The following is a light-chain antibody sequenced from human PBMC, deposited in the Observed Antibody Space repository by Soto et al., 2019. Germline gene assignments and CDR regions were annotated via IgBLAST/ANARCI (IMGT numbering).Light chain of an antibody. Sequence: IQLTQSPSSLSASVGDRVTITCRASQGISSYLAWYQQEPGKAPKLLIYAASTLQSGVPSSFSGSGSGTDFTPTISNLQPEDFATYYCQQLNSYPLTFGGGTKVDIK. CDR2: AAS. CDR3: QQLNSYPLT. CDR1: QGISSY. J-gene: IGKJ4*01. V-gene: IGKV1-9*01.